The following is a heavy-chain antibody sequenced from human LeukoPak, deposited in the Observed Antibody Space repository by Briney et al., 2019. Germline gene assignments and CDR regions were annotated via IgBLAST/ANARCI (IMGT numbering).Heavy chain of an antibody. Sequence: GRSLRLSCAASGFTFSSYAMHWVRQAPGKGLEWVAVISYDGSNKYYADSVKGRFTISRDNSKNTLYLQMNSLRAEDTAVYYCARATGIAAVYRGQGTLVTVSS. CDR3: ARATGIAAVY. D-gene: IGHD6-13*01. CDR2: ISYDGSNK. CDR1: GFTFSSYA. V-gene: IGHV3-30-3*01. J-gene: IGHJ4*02.